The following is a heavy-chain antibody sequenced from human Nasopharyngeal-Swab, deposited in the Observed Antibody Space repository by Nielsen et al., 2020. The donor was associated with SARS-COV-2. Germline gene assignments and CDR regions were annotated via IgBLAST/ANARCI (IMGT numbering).Heavy chain of an antibody. CDR3: AKGWFGELFGAFDI. CDR2: ISGDGGST. CDR1: GFTFDDYA. Sequence: GESLKISCAASGFTFDDYAMHWVRQAPGKGLEWVSLISGDGGSTYYADSVKGRFTISRDNSKNPLYLQMNSLRTEDTALYYCAKGWFGELFGAFDIWGQGTMVTVSS. J-gene: IGHJ3*02. V-gene: IGHV3-43*02. D-gene: IGHD3-10*01.